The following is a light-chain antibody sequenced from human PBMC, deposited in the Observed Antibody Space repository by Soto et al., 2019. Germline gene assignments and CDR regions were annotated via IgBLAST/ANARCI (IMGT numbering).Light chain of an antibody. CDR3: QQYNNWPPIT. J-gene: IGKJ5*01. Sequence: EIVMTPSPATLSVSPGERATLSCRGSQSVSSNLAWYQQKPGPAPRLLIYGASTRATGIPARFSGSGSGTEFTLTISSLQSEDFAVYYYQQYNNWPPITFGQGTRLEIK. CDR1: QSVSSN. CDR2: GAS. V-gene: IGKV3-15*01.